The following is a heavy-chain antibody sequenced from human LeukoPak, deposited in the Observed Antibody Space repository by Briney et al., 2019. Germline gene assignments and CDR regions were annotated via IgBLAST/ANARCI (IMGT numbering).Heavy chain of an antibody. V-gene: IGHV3-53*01. J-gene: IGHJ3*02. D-gene: IGHD3-10*01. Sequence: PGGSLRLSCAASGFTFSSYAITWVRQAPGKGLEWVSVLYSGGSTYYADSVKGRFTISRDNSKNTLYLQMNSLRAEDTAVYYCARDSPIYGSGSFAFDIWGQGTMVTVSS. CDR3: ARDSPIYGSGSFAFDI. CDR1: GFTFSSYA. CDR2: LYSGGST.